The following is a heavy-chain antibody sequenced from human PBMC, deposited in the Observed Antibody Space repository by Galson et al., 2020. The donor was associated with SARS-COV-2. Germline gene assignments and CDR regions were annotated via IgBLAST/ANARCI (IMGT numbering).Heavy chain of an antibody. CDR2: LSYDGSNN. CDR1: GFTFSSYP. Sequence: GGSLRLSCVASGFTFSSYPMHWVRQAPGKGLEWVAVLSYDGSNNFYADSVKGRFTISSDNSKNTLYLQMNSLTTEDTAVYYCARDRGKNCECWGYFDYWGQGNLVTVSS. CDR3: ARDRGKNCECWGYFDY. D-gene: IGHD7-27*01. V-gene: IGHV3-30*04. J-gene: IGHJ4*02.